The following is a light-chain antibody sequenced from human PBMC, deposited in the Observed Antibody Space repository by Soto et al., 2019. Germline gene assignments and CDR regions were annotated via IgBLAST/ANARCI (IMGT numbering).Light chain of an antibody. CDR2: GAT. J-gene: IGKJ5*01. CDR3: QQYNNWPPIT. CDR1: QSISNNF. Sequence: DIVLTQSPGTLSLSPGAAATLSCRASQSISNNFLTWYQQKPGQAPRLLIYGATSRATGIPDRFSGSGSGTDFTLTISRLEPEDFAVYYCQQYNNWPPITFGQGTRLEIK. V-gene: IGKV3-20*01.